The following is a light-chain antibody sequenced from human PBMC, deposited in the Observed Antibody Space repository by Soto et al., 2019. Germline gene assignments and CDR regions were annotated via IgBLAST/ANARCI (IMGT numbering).Light chain of an antibody. CDR2: DAS. CDR3: QQRSNWPLT. CDR1: QSVSSY. V-gene: IGKV3-11*01. J-gene: IGKJ4*01. Sequence: ETVLTQSPATLSLSPGESATLSCRASQSVSSYLAWYQQKPGQAPRLLISDASNRAPGIPARFSGSGSGTDFTLTITSLEPEDFAVYYCQQRSNWPLTFGGGTKVEFK.